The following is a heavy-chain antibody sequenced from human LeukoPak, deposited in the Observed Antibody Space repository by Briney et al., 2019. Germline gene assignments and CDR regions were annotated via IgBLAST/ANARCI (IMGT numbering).Heavy chain of an antibody. D-gene: IGHD2-2*01. V-gene: IGHV3-73*01. J-gene: IGHJ4*02. Sequence: GGSLRLSCAASGFTFSGSAMHWVRQASGKGLEWVGRIRSKANSYATAYAASVKGRFTIYRDDSKNTAYLQMNSLKTEDTAVYYCTRHGAVGPPAWGQGTLVTVSS. CDR2: IRSKANSYAT. CDR3: TRHGAVGPPA. CDR1: GFTFSGSA.